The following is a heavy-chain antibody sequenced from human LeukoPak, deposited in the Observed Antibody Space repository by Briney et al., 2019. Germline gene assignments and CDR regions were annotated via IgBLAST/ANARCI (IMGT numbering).Heavy chain of an antibody. CDR3: ASHPSWDYGDYEDDAFDI. Sequence: PSETLSLTCTVSGGSISSSSYYWGWIRQPPGKGLEWIGSIYYSGSTYYNPSLKSRVTISVDTPKNQFSLKLSSVTAADTAVYYCASHPSWDYGDYEDDAFDIWGQGTMVTVPS. J-gene: IGHJ3*02. V-gene: IGHV4-39*01. CDR1: GGSISSSSYY. CDR2: IYYSGST. D-gene: IGHD4-17*01.